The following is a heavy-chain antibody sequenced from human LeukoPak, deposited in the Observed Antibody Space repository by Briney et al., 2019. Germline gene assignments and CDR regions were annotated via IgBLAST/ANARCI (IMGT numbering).Heavy chain of an antibody. CDR1: GGTFSSYA. J-gene: IGHJ4*02. V-gene: IGHV1-69*06. CDR3: ARSYYYDSRDDY. D-gene: IGHD3-22*01. Sequence: ASVKVSCKASGGTFSSYAISWVRQAPGQGLEWMGGIIPIFGTANYAQKFQGRVTITADKSTSTAYMELSSLRSEDTAVYYCARSYYYDSRDDYWGQGTLVTVSS. CDR2: IIPIFGTA.